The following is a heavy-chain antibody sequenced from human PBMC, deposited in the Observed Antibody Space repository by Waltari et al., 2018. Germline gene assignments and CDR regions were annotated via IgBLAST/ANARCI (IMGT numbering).Heavy chain of an antibody. CDR1: GLHFSSYS. J-gene: IGHJ4*02. Sequence: DVQLVASGGDLVKPGASLSLSCEPSGLHFSSYSKNWVLQAPGKGLEWVSSISSISIYIYYADSVKGRFTISRDNAKNSLYLQMNSLRAEDTAVYYCARAAGGGYWGQGTLVTVSS. D-gene: IGHD6-13*01. CDR2: ISSISIYI. CDR3: ARAAGGGY. V-gene: IGHV3-21*01.